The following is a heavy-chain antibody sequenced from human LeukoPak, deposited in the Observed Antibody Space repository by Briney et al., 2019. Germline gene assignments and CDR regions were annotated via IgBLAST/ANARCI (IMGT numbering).Heavy chain of an antibody. CDR3: ATSGYAGSSGWYLLGDFDY. J-gene: IGHJ4*02. D-gene: IGHD6-19*01. Sequence: PGGSLRLSCAASGFTFSDYYMSWIRQAPGKGLEWVSYISSSGSTIYYADSVKGRFTISRDNAKNSLYLQMNSLRAEDTAVYYCATSGYAGSSGWYLLGDFDYWGQGTLVTVSS. CDR2: ISSSGSTI. V-gene: IGHV3-11*04. CDR1: GFTFSDYY.